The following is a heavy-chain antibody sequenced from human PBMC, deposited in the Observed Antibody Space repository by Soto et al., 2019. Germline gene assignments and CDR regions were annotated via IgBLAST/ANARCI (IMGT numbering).Heavy chain of an antibody. J-gene: IGHJ4*01. V-gene: IGHV6-1*01. Sequence: PSQTLSRTCAISGASGSSNNAVLNCISQSPSRGLEWLGRTYYRSNWNYDYAVSVTSRIIINPDTSKNQLSLQLNSVTPEDTAVYYCVRATFFSDSSGYTRCFDYWGHGTLVTVSS. CDR2: TYYRSNWNY. D-gene: IGHD3-22*01. CDR3: VRATFFSDSSGYTRCFDY. CDR1: GASGSSNNAV.